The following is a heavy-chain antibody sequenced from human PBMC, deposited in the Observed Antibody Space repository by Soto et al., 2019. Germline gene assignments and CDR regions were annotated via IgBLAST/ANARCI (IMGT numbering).Heavy chain of an antibody. J-gene: IGHJ5*02. V-gene: IGHV1-2*02. CDR1: GYTFTGYY. Sequence: VASVKVSCKASGYTFTGYYMHWVRQAPGQGLEWMGWINPNSGGTNYAQKLQGRVTMTTDTSTSTAYMELRSLRSDDTAVYYCARSLVRGVINSHNWFEPRGQGTLVTVSS. CDR2: INPNSGGT. CDR3: ARSLVRGVINSHNWFEP. D-gene: IGHD3-10*01.